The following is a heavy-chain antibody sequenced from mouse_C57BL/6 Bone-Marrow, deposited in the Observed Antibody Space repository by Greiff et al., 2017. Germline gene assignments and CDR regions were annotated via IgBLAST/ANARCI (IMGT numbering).Heavy chain of an antibody. CDR3: ARPDGYWFAY. Sequence: EVKLVESGGGLVKPGGSLKLSCAASGFTFSDYGMHWVRQAPEKGLEWVAYISSGSSTIYYADTVKGRFTISRDNAKNTLFLQMTSLRSEDTAMYYCARPDGYWFAYWGQGTLVTVSA. CDR2: ISSGSSTI. CDR1: GFTFSDYG. J-gene: IGHJ3*01. D-gene: IGHD2-3*01. V-gene: IGHV5-17*01.